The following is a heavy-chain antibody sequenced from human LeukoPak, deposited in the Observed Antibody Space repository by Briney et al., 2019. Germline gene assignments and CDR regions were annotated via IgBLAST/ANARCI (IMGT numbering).Heavy chain of an antibody. D-gene: IGHD3-3*01. J-gene: IGHJ4*02. V-gene: IGHV4-4*07. Sequence: SETLSLTCTVSGGSISSYYWSWIRQPAGKGREWIGRIYTSGSTNYNPSLKSRVTISLDTSKNQFSLNLRSVTAADTAVYYCARDGVVTMELDYWGQGTLVSVSS. CDR1: GGSISSYY. CDR2: IYTSGST. CDR3: ARDGVVTMELDY.